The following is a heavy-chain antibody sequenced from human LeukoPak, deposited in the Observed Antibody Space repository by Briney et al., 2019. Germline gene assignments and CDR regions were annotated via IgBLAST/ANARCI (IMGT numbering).Heavy chain of an antibody. CDR3: ARARGAMGYYFDY. J-gene: IGHJ4*02. D-gene: IGHD5-18*01. CDR2: IYYSGST. Sequence: PETPSLTCTVSGGSISTDYWTWIRQPPGTGLEWIRYIYYSGSTHYTPSLTRRITISVDTSKNQFSLKLTSVTAADTAVYYCARARGAMGYYFDYWGQGTLVTVSS. CDR1: GGSISTDY. V-gene: IGHV4-59*01.